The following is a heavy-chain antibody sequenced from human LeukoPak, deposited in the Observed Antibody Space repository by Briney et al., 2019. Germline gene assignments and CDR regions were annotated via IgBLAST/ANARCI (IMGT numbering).Heavy chain of an antibody. CDR2: ISYDGSNK. J-gene: IGHJ1*01. CDR1: GFTFSSYA. V-gene: IGHV3-30*14. CDR3: VREREGSNSEH. Sequence: GGSLRLSCAASGFTFSSYAMHWVRQAPGKGPEWVAVISYDGSNKYYADSVKGRFTISRDGSKNTLYLQLNSLRTEDTAIYYCVREREGSNSEHWGQGTLVTVSS. D-gene: IGHD1-26*01.